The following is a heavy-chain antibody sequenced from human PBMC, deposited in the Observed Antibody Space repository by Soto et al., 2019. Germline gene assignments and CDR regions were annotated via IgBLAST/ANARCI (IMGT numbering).Heavy chain of an antibody. Sequence: GGPLRLSCAASGFTFSSYWMSWVRQAPGKGLEWVANIKQDGSEKYYVDSVKGRFTISRDNAKNSLYLQMNSLRAEDTAVYYCARDVGLSVTSYPKYYYDSSGFVDYWGQGTLVTVSS. CDR3: ARDVGLSVTSYPKYYYDSSGFVDY. D-gene: IGHD3-22*01. J-gene: IGHJ4*02. V-gene: IGHV3-7*01. CDR1: GFTFSSYW. CDR2: IKQDGSEK.